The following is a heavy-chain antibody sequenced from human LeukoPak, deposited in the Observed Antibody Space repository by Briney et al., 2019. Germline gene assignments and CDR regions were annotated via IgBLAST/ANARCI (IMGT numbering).Heavy chain of an antibody. D-gene: IGHD2-2*01. Sequence: GGPLRLSCAASGFTFSSYTMNWVRQAPGTGLEWVSSISSSTTYIYYVDSVKGRFTISRDNAKNSLYLQMNSLRAEDTAVYYCARDVYSTSWSNFDFWGQGTLVTVSS. CDR1: GFTFSSYT. CDR3: ARDVYSTSWSNFDF. CDR2: ISSSTTYI. J-gene: IGHJ4*02. V-gene: IGHV3-21*01.